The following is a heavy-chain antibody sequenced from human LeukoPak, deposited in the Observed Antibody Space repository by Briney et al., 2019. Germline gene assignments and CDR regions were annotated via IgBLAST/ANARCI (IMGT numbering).Heavy chain of an antibody. D-gene: IGHD1-1*01. J-gene: IGHJ4*02. Sequence: GGSLRLSCAASGFTVSSNHMSWVRQAPGKGLEWVSVIYSGGSTDYADSVKGRFTISRDILKNTLYLQMNSLRAEDTAVYYCARGPSGYNWGQGTLVTVSS. CDR3: ARGPSGYN. CDR2: IYSGGST. CDR1: GFTVSSNH. V-gene: IGHV3-53*01.